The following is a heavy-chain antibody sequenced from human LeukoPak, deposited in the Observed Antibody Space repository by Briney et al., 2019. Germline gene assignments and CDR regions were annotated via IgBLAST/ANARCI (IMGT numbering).Heavy chain of an antibody. J-gene: IGHJ4*02. D-gene: IGHD5-18*01. CDR2: INPNSGGT. CDR3: ARALWMDTAMDY. CDR1: GYTFTGYY. V-gene: IGHV1-2*02. Sequence: ASVKVSCKASGYTFTGYYMHWVRQAPGQGLEWMGWINPNSGGTNYAQKFQGRVTMTRDTSISTAYMELSRLRSDDTAVYYCARALWMDTAMDYWGQGTLVTVSS.